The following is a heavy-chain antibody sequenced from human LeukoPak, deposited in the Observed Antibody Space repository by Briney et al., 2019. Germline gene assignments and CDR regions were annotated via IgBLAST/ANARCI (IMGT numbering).Heavy chain of an antibody. J-gene: IGHJ4*02. CDR2: ISGSGGST. V-gene: IGHV3-23*01. CDR1: GFTFSSYA. CDR3: ARDVEMATILYYFDY. D-gene: IGHD5-24*01. Sequence: GGSLRLSCAASGFTFSSYAMSWVRQAPGKGLEWVSAISGSGGSTYYADSVKGRFTISRDNSKNTLYLQMNSLRAEDTAVYYCARDVEMATILYYFDYWGQGTLVTVSS.